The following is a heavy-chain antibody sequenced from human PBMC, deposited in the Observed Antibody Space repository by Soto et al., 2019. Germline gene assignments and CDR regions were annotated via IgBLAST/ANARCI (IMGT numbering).Heavy chain of an antibody. CDR1: GYTFTSYG. Sequence: QVQLVQSGAEVKKPGASVKVSCKASGYTFTSYGISWVREAPGQGLEWMGWISAYNGNTNYAQELQGRVTMTTDTSTSTAYMELRSLRSDDTAVYYCARDQEDDSSGYHNWFDPWGQGTLVTVSS. D-gene: IGHD3-22*01. J-gene: IGHJ5*02. CDR3: ARDQEDDSSGYHNWFDP. CDR2: ISAYNGNT. V-gene: IGHV1-18*01.